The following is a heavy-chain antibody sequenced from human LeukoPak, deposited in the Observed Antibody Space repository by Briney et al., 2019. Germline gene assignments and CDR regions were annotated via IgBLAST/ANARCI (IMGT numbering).Heavy chain of an antibody. Sequence: GSLRLSCAASGFTVSSNYMSWVRQAPGKGLEWVSVIYSGGSTYYADSVKGRFTISRDNSKNTLYLQMNSLRAEDTAVYYCARERVMVVAARDYYYGMDVWGQGTTVTVSS. CDR1: GFTVSSNY. CDR3: ARERVMVVAARDYYYGMDV. V-gene: IGHV3-53*01. D-gene: IGHD2-15*01. J-gene: IGHJ6*02. CDR2: IYSGGST.